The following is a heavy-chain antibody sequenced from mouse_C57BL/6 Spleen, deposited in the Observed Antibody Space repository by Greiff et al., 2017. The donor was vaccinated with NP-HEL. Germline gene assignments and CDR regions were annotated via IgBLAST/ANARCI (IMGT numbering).Heavy chain of an antibody. D-gene: IGHD1-1*02. Sequence: VQLQQPGAELVRPGSSVKLSCKASGYTFTSYWMHWVKQRPIQGLEWIGNIDPSDSETHYTQKFKDKATLTVDKSSSTAYMQLSSLTSDDSAVYYCAGGGRVFAYWGQGTLVTVSA. J-gene: IGHJ3*01. CDR3: AGGGRVFAY. CDR1: GYTFTSYW. CDR2: IDPSDSET. V-gene: IGHV1-52*01.